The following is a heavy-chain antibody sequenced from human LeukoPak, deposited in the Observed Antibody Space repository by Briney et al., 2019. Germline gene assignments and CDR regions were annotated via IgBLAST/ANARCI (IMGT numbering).Heavy chain of an antibody. Sequence: PSETLSLTCAVYGGSFSGYYWNWVRQPPGKGLEWIGETDHGGSAKYNPSLKGRATISVDTSKNQFSLKLSSVTAADTAVYYCARAIYYGSGSYYNYYYYYYMDVWGKGTTVTVSS. CDR3: ARAIYYGSGSYYNYYYYYYMDV. CDR2: TDHGGSA. D-gene: IGHD3-10*01. V-gene: IGHV4-34*01. J-gene: IGHJ6*03. CDR1: GGSFSGYY.